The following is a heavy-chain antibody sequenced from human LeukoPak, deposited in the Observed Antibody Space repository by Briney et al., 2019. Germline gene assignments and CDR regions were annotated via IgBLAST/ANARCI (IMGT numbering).Heavy chain of an antibody. D-gene: IGHD3-10*01. CDR1: GFTFNSYA. V-gene: IGHV3-23*01. CDR3: AKYRGFGDSYDS. Sequence: LSGGSLRLSCAASGFTFNSYAMSWVRQAPGKGLEWVSSISGGGSSSYNADSVRGRFTISRDNSKNTLYLQMNSLRAEDTAIYYCAKYRGFGDSYDSWGQGTLVTVSS. J-gene: IGHJ4*02. CDR2: ISGGGSSS.